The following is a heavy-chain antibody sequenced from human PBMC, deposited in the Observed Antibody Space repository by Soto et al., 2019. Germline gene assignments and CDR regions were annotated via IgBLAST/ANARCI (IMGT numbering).Heavy chain of an antibody. V-gene: IGHV3-23*01. CDR1: GFTFSSYA. CDR3: AREGMIAAAGTLAF. D-gene: IGHD6-13*01. CDR2: ISGSGGST. J-gene: IGHJ4*02. Sequence: GGSLRLSCAASGFTFSSYAMSWVRQAPGKGLEWVSAISGSGGSTYHADSVKGRFTISRDNSKNTLYLQMNSLRAEDTAVYYCAREGMIAAAGTLAFWGQGTLVTVSS.